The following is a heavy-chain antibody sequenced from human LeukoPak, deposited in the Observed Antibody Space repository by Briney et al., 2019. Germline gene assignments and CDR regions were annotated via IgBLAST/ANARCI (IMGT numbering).Heavy chain of an antibody. CDR3: ARGLLRSGGSCYYY. CDR1: GGTFSSYA. V-gene: IGHV1-69*04. D-gene: IGHD2-15*01. CDR2: IIPILGIA. Sequence: GASVKVSCKASGGTFSSYAISWVRQAPGQGLEWMGRIIPILGIANYAQKLQGRVTITADKSTSTAYMELSSLRSADTAVYYCARGLLRSGGSCYYYWGQGTLVTVSS. J-gene: IGHJ4*02.